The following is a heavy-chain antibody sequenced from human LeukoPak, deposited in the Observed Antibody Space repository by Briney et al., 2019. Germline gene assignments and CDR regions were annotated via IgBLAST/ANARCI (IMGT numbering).Heavy chain of an antibody. V-gene: IGHV4-39*07. Sequence: ASETLSLTCTVSGGSININTYYWGWIRQPPGKGLEWIGTIYYSGRTYYNPSLKSRVTISVDTSKNQFSLKLSSVTAADTAVYYCARDQATIILGYSDYWGQGTLVTVSS. CDR2: IYYSGRT. CDR3: ARDQATIILGYSDY. CDR1: GGSININTYY. D-gene: IGHD1-26*01. J-gene: IGHJ4*02.